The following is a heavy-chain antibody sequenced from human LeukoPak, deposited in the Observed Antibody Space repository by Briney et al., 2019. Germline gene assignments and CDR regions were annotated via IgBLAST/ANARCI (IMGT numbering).Heavy chain of an antibody. Sequence: PGGSLRLSCAASGFTVRNTYMNWVRQAPGKGLEWVSVIYSGGGTYYAESVKGRFTVSRDTSKNTLYLQMNSLRAEDTAIYYCVKDDRRYGDYGYFDHGGQGALVTVSS. J-gene: IGHJ4*02. D-gene: IGHD4-17*01. CDR3: VKDDRRYGDYGYFDH. CDR1: GFTVRNTY. V-gene: IGHV3-66*01. CDR2: IYSGGGT.